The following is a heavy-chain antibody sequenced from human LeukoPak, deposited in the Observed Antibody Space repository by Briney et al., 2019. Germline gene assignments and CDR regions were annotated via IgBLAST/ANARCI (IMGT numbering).Heavy chain of an antibody. V-gene: IGHV4-30-4*01. Sequence: SETLSLTCTVSGGSISSGDYYWSWIRQPPGKGLEWIGYIYYSGSTYYNPSLKSRVTISVDTSKNQFSLKLSSVTAADTAVYYCARWCSNMAREKGDHWGQGTLVTVSS. J-gene: IGHJ4*02. CDR1: GGSISSGDYY. D-gene: IGHD3-10*01. CDR2: IYYSGST. CDR3: ARWCSNMAREKGDH.